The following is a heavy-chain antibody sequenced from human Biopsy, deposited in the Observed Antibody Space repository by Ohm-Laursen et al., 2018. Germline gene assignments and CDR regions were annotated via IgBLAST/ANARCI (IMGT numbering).Heavy chain of an antibody. J-gene: IGHJ3*02. CDR2: ISASSSYI. Sequence: SLRLSCTASGVTLSGYSVNWVRQAPGKGLEWVSSISASSSYIYYADSVKGRFTVSKENGKNSLYLHMNSLRAEDTAVYYCARRAIWGQGTTVTVSS. CDR1: GVTLSGYS. V-gene: IGHV3-21*01. CDR3: ARRAI.